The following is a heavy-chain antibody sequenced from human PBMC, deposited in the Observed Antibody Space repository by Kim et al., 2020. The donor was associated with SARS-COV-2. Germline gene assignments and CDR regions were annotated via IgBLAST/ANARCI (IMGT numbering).Heavy chain of an antibody. D-gene: IGHD3-9*01. J-gene: IGHJ3*02. CDR3: ARDILQRGDAFDI. V-gene: IGHV3-48*02. CDR1: GFSFSSYS. CDR2: ISRSSNTI. Sequence: GGSLRLSCAASGFSFSSYSMNWVRQAPGKGLEWVSYISRSSNTIHYADSVKGLFTISRDNAKNSLYLQMNSLRDEDTAVYYCARDILQRGDAFDIWGQGTMVTVSS.